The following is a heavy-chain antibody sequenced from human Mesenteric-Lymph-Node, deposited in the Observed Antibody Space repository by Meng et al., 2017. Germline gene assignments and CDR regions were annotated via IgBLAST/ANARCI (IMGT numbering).Heavy chain of an antibody. CDR3: ARGRGPIVGATLFDY. CDR2: INHSGST. CDR1: GGSFSGYY. D-gene: IGHD1-26*01. J-gene: IGHJ4*02. V-gene: IGHV4-34*01. Sequence: VQLKQWVAGLLKPSETLSLTGAVYGGSFSGYYWSWIRQPPGKGLEWIGEINHSGSTNYNPSLKSRVTISVDTSKNQFSLKLSSVTAADTAVYYCARGRGPIVGATLFDYWGQGTLVTVSS.